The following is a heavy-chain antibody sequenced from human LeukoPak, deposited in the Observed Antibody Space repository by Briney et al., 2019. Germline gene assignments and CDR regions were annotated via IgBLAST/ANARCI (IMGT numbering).Heavy chain of an antibody. J-gene: IGHJ3*02. CDR1: KFTINIYA. Sequence: PGGSLRLSCAPSKFTINIYAMTWVRQAPRKGLEWVSSITVNSGGTDYADSVKGRFTISRDNSKNTLYLQMNSLRAEDTAVYYCAKDPNGDNVGAFDSWDQGTMVTVSS. CDR3: AKDPNGDNVGAFDS. D-gene: IGHD4-17*01. CDR2: ITVNSGGT. V-gene: IGHV3-23*01.